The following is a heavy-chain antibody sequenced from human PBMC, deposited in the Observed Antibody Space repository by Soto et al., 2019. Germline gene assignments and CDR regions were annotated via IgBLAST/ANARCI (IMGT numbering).Heavy chain of an antibody. CDR2: LHHDGTT. Sequence: QVQLQESGPGLVKPSETLSLTCAVSGGPITTTTWWAWVRLPPGKGLEWIGELHHDGTTNYNPSLESRITMSLDKSNHHFSLKLTSVTAAATASYYCATQTISYTWGVWGRGTTVTVSS. D-gene: IGHD3-16*01. V-gene: IGHV4-4*02. CDR1: GGPITTTTW. CDR3: ATQTISYTWGV. J-gene: IGHJ6*02.